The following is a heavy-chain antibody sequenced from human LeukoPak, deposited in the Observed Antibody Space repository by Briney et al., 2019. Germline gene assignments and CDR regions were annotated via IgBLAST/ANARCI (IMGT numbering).Heavy chain of an antibody. V-gene: IGHV4-59*01. CDR2: IYYSGST. CDR1: GGSISSYY. CDR3: ARERLVGAVDY. J-gene: IGHJ4*02. D-gene: IGHD1-26*01. Sequence: SETLSLTCTVSGGSISSYYWSWIRQPPGKGLEWIGYIYYSGSTNYNPSLKSRVTISVDTSKNQFSLKLSSVTAADTAVYYCARERLVGAVDYWGQGTLVTVSS.